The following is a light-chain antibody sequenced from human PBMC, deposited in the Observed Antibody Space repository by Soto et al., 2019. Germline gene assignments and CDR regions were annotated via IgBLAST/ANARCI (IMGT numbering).Light chain of an antibody. CDR2: AAS. CDR3: LQDHSYPWT. V-gene: IGKV1-6*01. J-gene: IGKJ1*01. CDR1: QDIRSD. Sequence: AIQLTQSPSSLSASVGDRVTITCRAGQDIRSDLGWYQHKPGKAPRLLIHAASSLQSGVPSRFSGSASGTEFTLTIRSLQPEDLASYYCLQDHSYPWTFGQGTKVDIK.